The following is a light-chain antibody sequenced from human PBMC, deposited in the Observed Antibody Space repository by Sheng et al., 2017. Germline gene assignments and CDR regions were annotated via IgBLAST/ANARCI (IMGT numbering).Light chain of an antibody. Sequence: EIVLTQSPGTLSLSPGQRATLSCRASQGVGSYLAWYQQKPGQTPRLLIYETSKRATGIPARFSGSGSGTDFTLTISSLEPEDFAVYYCQQRDTWPPWTFGQGTRVEI. CDR2: ETS. CDR3: QQRDTWPPWT. V-gene: IGKV3-11*01. J-gene: IGKJ1*01. CDR1: QGVGSY.